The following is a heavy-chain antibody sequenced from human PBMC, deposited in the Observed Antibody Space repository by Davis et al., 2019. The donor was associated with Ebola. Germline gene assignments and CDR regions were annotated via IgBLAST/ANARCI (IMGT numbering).Heavy chain of an antibody. Sequence: GESLKISCAASGFTFSSYAMSWVRQAPGKGLEWVSAISGSGGSTYYADSVKGRFTISRDNSKNTLYLQMNSLRAEDTAVYYCANGGDTTFDYWGQGTLVTVSS. CDR1: GFTFSSYA. J-gene: IGHJ4*02. CDR3: ANGGDTTFDY. CDR2: ISGSGGST. D-gene: IGHD2-21*01. V-gene: IGHV3-23*01.